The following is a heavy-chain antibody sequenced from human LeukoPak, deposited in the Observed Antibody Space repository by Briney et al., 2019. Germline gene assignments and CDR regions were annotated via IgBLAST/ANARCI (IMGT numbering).Heavy chain of an antibody. CDR1: GGSISSSNW. Sequence: SETLSLTCAVSGGSISSSNWGSGVRQPPGKGLGWIGEIYHSGSTNYNPSLKSRVTISVDKSKNQFSLKLSSVTAADTAVYYCARGDDTFGGVIVPLKYWGQGTLVTVSS. J-gene: IGHJ4*02. CDR3: ARGDDTFGGVIVPLKY. CDR2: IYHSGST. V-gene: IGHV4-4*02. D-gene: IGHD3-16*02.